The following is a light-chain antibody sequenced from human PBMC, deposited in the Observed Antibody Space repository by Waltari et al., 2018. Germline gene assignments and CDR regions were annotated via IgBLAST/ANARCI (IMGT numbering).Light chain of an antibody. Sequence: QSVLTQPPSAAGTPGQTVTISCSGTNSNIGRNSVFWYQQLPGTAPKLLIYRSKPRRSGVPDRFSGSRSGTSDSLAISGLRSEDEADYYCAACDDSLSVSYVFGSGTKVTV. V-gene: IGLV1-47*01. CDR1: NSNIGRNS. CDR2: RSK. J-gene: IGLJ1*01. CDR3: AACDDSLSVSYV.